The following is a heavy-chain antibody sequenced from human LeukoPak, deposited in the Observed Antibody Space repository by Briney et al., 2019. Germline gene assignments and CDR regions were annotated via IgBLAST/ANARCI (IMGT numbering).Heavy chain of an antibody. CDR1: GFTFSSYS. CDR3: ARDLTDDFWSGYHFDY. CDR2: ISSSSSTI. D-gene: IGHD3-3*01. V-gene: IGHV3-48*04. Sequence: TGGSLRLSCAASGFTFSSYSMNWVRQAPGKGLEWVSYISSSSSTIYYADSVKGRFTISRDNAKNSLYLQMNSLRAEDTAVYYCARDLTDDFWSGYHFDYWGQGTLVTVSS. J-gene: IGHJ4*02.